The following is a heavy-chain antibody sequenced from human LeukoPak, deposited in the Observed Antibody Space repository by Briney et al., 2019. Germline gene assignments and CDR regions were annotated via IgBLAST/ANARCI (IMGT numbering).Heavy chain of an antibody. J-gene: IGHJ4*02. Sequence: PSETLSLTCTVSGGSISSYPWSWIRQPAGKGLELIGRISSSGSTNFNRSRQSRVTISLDTSKNQFSLKLSSVTAADTAVYYCARRSVAGTEFDYWGQGTLVTVSS. V-gene: IGHV4-4*07. CDR1: GGSISSYP. CDR2: ISSSGST. CDR3: ARRSVAGTEFDY. D-gene: IGHD6-19*01.